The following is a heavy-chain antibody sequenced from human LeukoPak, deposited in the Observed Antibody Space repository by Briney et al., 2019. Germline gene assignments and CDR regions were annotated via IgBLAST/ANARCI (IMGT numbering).Heavy chain of an antibody. J-gene: IGHJ6*03. CDR1: GFTFSNYW. CDR2: ISYDGSNK. V-gene: IGHV3-30*03. CDR3: ARGTTVTTGLWYYYYYYMDV. D-gene: IGHD4-17*01. Sequence: GGSLRLSCAASGFTFSNYWMTWVRQAPGKGLEWVAVISYDGSNKYYADSVKGRFTISRDNSKNTLYLQMNSLRAEDTAVYYCARGTTVTTGLWYYYYYYMDVWGKGTTVTVSS.